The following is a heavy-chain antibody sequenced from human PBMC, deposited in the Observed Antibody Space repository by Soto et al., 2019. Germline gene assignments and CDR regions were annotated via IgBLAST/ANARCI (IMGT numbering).Heavy chain of an antibody. Sequence: QVQLVQSGAEVKKPGASVKVSCKASGYTFTSYGISWVRQAPGQGLEWMGWISAYNGNTNYAQKLQGRVTMTTDTSTSTAYMELRSLRSDDTAVYYCARDEGPGQLGPNYYYYYGMDVWGQGTTVTVSS. J-gene: IGHJ6*02. V-gene: IGHV1-18*01. CDR2: ISAYNGNT. CDR3: ARDEGPGQLGPNYYYYYGMDV. CDR1: GYTFTSYG. D-gene: IGHD6-13*01.